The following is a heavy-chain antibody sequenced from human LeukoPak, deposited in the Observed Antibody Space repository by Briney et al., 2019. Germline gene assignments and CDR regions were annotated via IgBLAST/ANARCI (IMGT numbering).Heavy chain of an antibody. V-gene: IGHV5-51*01. CDR2: IYPGDSDT. Sequence: GESLKISCKGSGYSFTSYWIGWVRQMPGKGLEWMGIIYPGDSDTRYSPSFQGQVTISADKSISTAFLQWSSLKASDTAKYYCVVATVRRTNYYYGVDVWGQGTTVTVSS. CDR3: VVATVRRTNYYYGVDV. CDR1: GYSFTSYW. D-gene: IGHD1-7*01. J-gene: IGHJ6*02.